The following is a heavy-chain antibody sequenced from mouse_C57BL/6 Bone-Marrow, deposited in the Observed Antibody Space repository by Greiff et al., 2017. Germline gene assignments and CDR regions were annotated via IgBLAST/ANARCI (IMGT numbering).Heavy chain of an antibody. CDR3: TTLPYYYAMDY. J-gene: IGHJ4*01. CDR2: IDPEDGDT. D-gene: IGHD5-1*01. CDR1: GFNIKDYY. Sequence: VQLQQSGAELVRPGASVKLSCTASGFNIKDYYMHWVKQRPEQGLEWIGRIDPEDGDTEYAPKFQGKATMTADTSSNPAYLQLSSLTSEDTAVYYCTTLPYYYAMDYWGQGTSVTVSS. V-gene: IGHV14-1*01.